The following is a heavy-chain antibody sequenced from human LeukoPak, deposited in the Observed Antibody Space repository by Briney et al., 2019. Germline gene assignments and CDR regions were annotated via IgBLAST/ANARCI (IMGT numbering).Heavy chain of an antibody. D-gene: IGHD6-6*01. CDR2: INHSGST. CDR3: ARGRLVSSQPFDY. V-gene: IGHV4-34*01. CDR1: GGSFSGYY. Sequence: SETLSLTCAVYGGSFSGYYWSWIRQPPGKGLEWIGEINHSGSTNYNPSLKSRVTISADTSRNQFSLKLSSVTAADTAVYYCARGRLVSSQPFDYWGQGTLVTVSS. J-gene: IGHJ4*02.